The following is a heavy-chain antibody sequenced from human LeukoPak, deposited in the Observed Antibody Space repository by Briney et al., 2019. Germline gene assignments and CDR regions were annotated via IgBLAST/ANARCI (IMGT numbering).Heavy chain of an antibody. CDR3: ARDKRVGTRGNWFDP. CDR2: IIPILGIA. CDR1: GGTFSSYA. V-gene: IGHV1-69*04. J-gene: IGHJ5*02. Sequence: SVKVSCKASGGTFSSYAISWVRQAHGQGLEWMGRIIPILGIANYAQKFQGRVTITADKSASTAYMELSSLRSEDAAVYYCARDKRVGTRGNWFDPWGQGTLVTVSS. D-gene: IGHD1-1*01.